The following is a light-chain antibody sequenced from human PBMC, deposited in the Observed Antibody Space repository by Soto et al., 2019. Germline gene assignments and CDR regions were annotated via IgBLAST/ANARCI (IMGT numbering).Light chain of an antibody. V-gene: IGKV3-15*01. Sequence: EIVMTQSPATLSLSPGAGATLSCRARPSVSSDLAWYQPVPGQAPRLLIFGASTRATGIPARFSGSGSGTEFTLTISSLQSEDFAVYYCLHYNVWPRWTVGQGDKEDIK. J-gene: IGKJ1*01. CDR2: GAS. CDR3: LHYNVWPRWT. CDR1: PSVSSD.